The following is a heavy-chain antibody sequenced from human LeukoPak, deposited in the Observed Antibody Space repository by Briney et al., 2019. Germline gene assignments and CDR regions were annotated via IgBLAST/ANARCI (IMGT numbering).Heavy chain of an antibody. CDR2: ISSSSSYI. Sequence: GGSLRLSCAASGFTFSSYSMNWVRQAPGKGLEWVSSISSSSSYIYYADSVKGRFTISRDNAKYSLYLQMNSLRAEDTAVYYCARDLWELLTGIDYWGQGTLVTVSS. D-gene: IGHD1-26*01. J-gene: IGHJ4*02. CDR3: ARDLWELLTGIDY. V-gene: IGHV3-21*01. CDR1: GFTFSSYS.